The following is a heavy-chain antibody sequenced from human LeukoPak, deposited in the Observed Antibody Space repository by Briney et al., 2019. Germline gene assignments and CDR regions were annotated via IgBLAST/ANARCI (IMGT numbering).Heavy chain of an antibody. D-gene: IGHD2-8*01. J-gene: IGHJ4*02. Sequence: ASVKVSCKASGYTFTSYGISWVRQAPGQGLEWMGWISAYNGNTNYAQKLQGRVTMTTDTSTSTAYMKLRSLRSDDTAVYYCARGGCTNGVCYLRNKVYDYWGQGTLVTVSS. CDR2: ISAYNGNT. V-gene: IGHV1-18*01. CDR3: ARGGCTNGVCYLRNKVYDY. CDR1: GYTFTSYG.